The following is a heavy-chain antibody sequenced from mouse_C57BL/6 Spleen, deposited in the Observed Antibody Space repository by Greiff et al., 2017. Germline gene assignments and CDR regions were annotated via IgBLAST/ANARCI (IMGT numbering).Heavy chain of an antibody. D-gene: IGHD1-1*01. CDR2: IYPGSGST. CDR1: GYTFTSYW. Sequence: VQLQQPGAELVKPGASVKMSCKASGYTFTSYWITWVKQRPGQGLEWIGDIYPGSGSTNYNEKFKSKATLTVDTSSSTAYMQLSSLTSEDSAVYYCARGYYECSSPDYFDYWGQGTTLTVSS. CDR3: ARGYYECSSPDYFDY. J-gene: IGHJ2*01. V-gene: IGHV1-55*01.